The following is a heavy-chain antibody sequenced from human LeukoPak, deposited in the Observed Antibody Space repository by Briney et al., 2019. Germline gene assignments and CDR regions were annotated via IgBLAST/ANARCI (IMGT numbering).Heavy chain of an antibody. CDR3: ARLRGDSSGSVYYLDV. D-gene: IGHD3-22*01. V-gene: IGHV4-59*01. Sequence: PSETLSLTCTVSGGSIRSDFWSWIRQPPGKGLEWIGYIYYSVSTNYNPSLKSRVAISVDTSKNQFSLKLNSVTAADTTVYYCARLRGDSSGSVYYLDVWGRGTTVSVSS. J-gene: IGHJ6*03. CDR2: IYYSVST. CDR1: GGSIRSDF.